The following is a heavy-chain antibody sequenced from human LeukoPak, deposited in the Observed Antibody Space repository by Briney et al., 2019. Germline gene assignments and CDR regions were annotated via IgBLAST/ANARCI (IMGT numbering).Heavy chain of an antibody. CDR3: ARTSSGPGFDAFDI. CDR1: GFTFSSYE. Sequence: GGSLRLSCAASGFTFSSYEMNWVRQAPGKGLEWVSYISSSGSTIYYAGSVKGRFTISRDNAKNSLYLQMNSLRAEDTAVYYCARTSSGPGFDAFDIWGQGTMVTVSS. D-gene: IGHD6-19*01. V-gene: IGHV3-48*03. CDR2: ISSSGSTI. J-gene: IGHJ3*02.